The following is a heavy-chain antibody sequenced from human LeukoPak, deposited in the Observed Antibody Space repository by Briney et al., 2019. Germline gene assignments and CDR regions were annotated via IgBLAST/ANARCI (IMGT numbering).Heavy chain of an antibody. CDR3: AKDLYTGSWYYGMDV. J-gene: IGHJ6*02. CDR1: GFTFSTYA. Sequence: TGGSLRLSCVASGFTFSTYAMSWVRQAPGKGLEWVSVISGSGGSTYYADSVKGRFTISRDNSKNTLYLQMNSLRAEDTAVYYCAKDLYTGSWYYGMDVWGQGTTVTVSS. D-gene: IGHD6-6*01. V-gene: IGHV3-23*01. CDR2: ISGSGGST.